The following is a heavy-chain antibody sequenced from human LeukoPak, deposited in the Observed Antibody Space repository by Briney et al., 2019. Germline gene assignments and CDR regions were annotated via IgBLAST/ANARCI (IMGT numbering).Heavy chain of an antibody. Sequence: ASVKVSCKASGGTFSSYAISWVRQAPGQGLEWMGGIIPIFGTANYAQKFQGGVTITADESTSTAYMELSSLRSEDTAVYYCARDTSSGGYSYAWGQGTLVTVTS. CDR2: IIPIFGTA. V-gene: IGHV1-69*01. CDR3: ARDTSSGGYSYA. CDR1: GGTFSSYA. D-gene: IGHD5-18*01. J-gene: IGHJ4*02.